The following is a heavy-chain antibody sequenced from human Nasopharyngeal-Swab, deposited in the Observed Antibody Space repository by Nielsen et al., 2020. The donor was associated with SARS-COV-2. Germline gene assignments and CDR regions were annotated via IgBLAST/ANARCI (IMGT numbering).Heavy chain of an antibody. J-gene: IGHJ4*02. D-gene: IGHD3-9*01. CDR1: GFDFNNYG. V-gene: IGHV3-30*18. CDR3: AKRGAFLEILTGYPPIDY. Sequence: LKISCAASGFDFNNYGMHWVRQAPGRGLEWVAVISYEGSLKNYADSVKGRFTISRDNSKSTLYLQMHRLRVEDTAVYYCAKRGAFLEILTGYPPIDYWGVGTLVIVSS. CDR2: ISYEGSLK.